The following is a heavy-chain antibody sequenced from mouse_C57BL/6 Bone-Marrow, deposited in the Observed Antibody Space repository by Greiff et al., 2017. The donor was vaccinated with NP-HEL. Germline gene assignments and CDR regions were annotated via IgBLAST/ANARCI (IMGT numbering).Heavy chain of an antibody. CDR1: GYTFTSYW. CDR2: IDPSDSYT. V-gene: IGHV1-69*01. Sequence: QVQLQQPGAELVMPGASVKLSCKASGYTFTSYWMHWVKQRPGQGLEWIGEIDPSDSYTNYNQKFKGKSTLTVDKSSSTAYMQLSSLTSEDSAVYYCARTYRVTTSWYFDYWGQGTTLTVSS. J-gene: IGHJ2*01. CDR3: ARTYRVTTSWYFDY. D-gene: IGHD2-2*01.